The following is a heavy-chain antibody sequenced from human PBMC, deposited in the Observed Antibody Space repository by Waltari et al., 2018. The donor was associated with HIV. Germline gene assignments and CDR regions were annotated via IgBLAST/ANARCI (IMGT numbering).Heavy chain of an antibody. D-gene: IGHD6-6*01. Sequence: QVQLQESGPGLVKPSQTLSLTCTVSGGSISSGSYYWSWIRQPAGKGLEWIGRIYTSGSTNYNPSLKSRVTISVDTSKNQFSLKLSSVTAADTAVYYCASILLEYSSSYYYYYGMDVWGQGTTVTVSS. V-gene: IGHV4-61*02. J-gene: IGHJ6*02. CDR2: IYTSGST. CDR1: GGSISSGSYY. CDR3: ASILLEYSSSYYYYYGMDV.